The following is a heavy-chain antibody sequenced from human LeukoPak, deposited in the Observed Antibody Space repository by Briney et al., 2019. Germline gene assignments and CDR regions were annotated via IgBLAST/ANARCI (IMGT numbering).Heavy chain of an antibody. CDR3: ARDDPSIAAR. D-gene: IGHD6-6*01. CDR1: GFTFSSYS. CDR2: ISSSSSYI. J-gene: IGHJ4*02. V-gene: IGHV3-21*01. Sequence: GGSLRLSCASSGFTFSSYSMNWVRQAPGKGLEWVSSISSSSSYIYYADSVKGRFTISRDNAKNSLYLQMNSLRAEDTAVYYCARDDPSIAARWGQGTLVTVSS.